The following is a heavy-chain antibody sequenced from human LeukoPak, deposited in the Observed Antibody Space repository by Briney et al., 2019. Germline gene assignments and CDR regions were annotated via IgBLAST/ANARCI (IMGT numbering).Heavy chain of an antibody. CDR1: GYTFTSYY. V-gene: IGHV1-2*02. D-gene: IGHD2-2*01. Sequence: ASVKVSCKASGYTFTSYYMHWVRQAPGQGLEWMGWINPNSGGTNYAQKFQGRVTMTRDTSISTAYMELSRLRSDDTAVYYCARPCSSTSCYRYWGQGTLVTVSS. CDR2: INPNSGGT. J-gene: IGHJ4*02. CDR3: ARPCSSTSCYRY.